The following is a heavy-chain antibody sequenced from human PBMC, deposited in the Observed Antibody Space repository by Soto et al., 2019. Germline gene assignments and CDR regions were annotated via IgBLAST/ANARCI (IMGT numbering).Heavy chain of an antibody. Sequence: QVQLVQSGAEVKKPGASVKVSCKASGYTFTSYDINWVRQATGQGLEWMGWMNPNSGNTGYAQKFQGRVTMTRNTSISTAYMELSSVRSEATAVYYCASPGGMIQLWYSYYYYGMDVWGQGTTVTVSS. CDR2: MNPNSGNT. J-gene: IGHJ6*02. V-gene: IGHV1-8*01. D-gene: IGHD5-18*01. CDR1: GYTFTSYD. CDR3: ASPGGMIQLWYSYYYYGMDV.